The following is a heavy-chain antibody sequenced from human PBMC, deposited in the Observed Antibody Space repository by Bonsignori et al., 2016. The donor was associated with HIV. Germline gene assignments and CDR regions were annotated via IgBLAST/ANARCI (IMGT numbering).Heavy chain of an antibody. CDR2: IIPIFGTA. J-gene: IGHJ1*01. Sequence: WVRQAPGQGLEWMGGIIPIFGTANYAQKFQGRVTITADESTSTAYMELSSLRSEDTAVYYCARYSGSYTEYFQHWGQGTLVTVSS. CDR3: ARYSGSYTEYFQH. V-gene: IGHV1-69*01. D-gene: IGHD1-26*01.